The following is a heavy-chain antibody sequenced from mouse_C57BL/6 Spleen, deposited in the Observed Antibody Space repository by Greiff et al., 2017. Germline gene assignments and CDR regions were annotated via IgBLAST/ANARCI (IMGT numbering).Heavy chain of an antibody. D-gene: IGHD2-14*01. CDR1: GFTFSDYG. CDR2: ISNLAYSI. Sequence: EVQLVESGGGLVQPGGSLKLSCAASGFTFSDYGMAWVRQAPRKGPEWVAFISNLAYSIYYADTVTGRFTISRENAKNTLYLEMSSLRSEDTAMYYCARLPKVLGGVYFDYWGQGTTLTVSS. CDR3: ARLPKVLGGVYFDY. J-gene: IGHJ2*01. V-gene: IGHV5-15*01.